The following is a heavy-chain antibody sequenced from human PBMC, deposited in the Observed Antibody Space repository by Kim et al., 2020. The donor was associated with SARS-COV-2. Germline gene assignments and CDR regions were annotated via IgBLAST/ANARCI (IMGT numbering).Heavy chain of an antibody. CDR3: ARECVVRGARHYNWFDP. CDR2: ISSSSSYT. CDR1: GFTFSDYY. Sequence: GGSLRLSCAASGFTFSDYYMSWIRQAPGKGLEWVSYISSSSSYTNYADSVKGRFTISRDNAKNSLYLQMNSLRAEDTAVYYCARECVVRGARHYNWFDPWGQGTLVTVSS. J-gene: IGHJ5*02. D-gene: IGHD3-10*01. V-gene: IGHV3-11*06.